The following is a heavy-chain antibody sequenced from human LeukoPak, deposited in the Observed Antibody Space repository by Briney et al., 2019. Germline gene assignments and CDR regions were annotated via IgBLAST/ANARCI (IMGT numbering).Heavy chain of an antibody. CDR1: GFTFSSNG. D-gene: IGHD1-26*01. Sequence: GGSLRLSCAASGFTFSSNGMYWVRQAPGKGLEWVSLIWYDGSKKYYVDSVKGRFTISRDNSKNTLYLQMDSLRVEDTAVYYCARMTGSSADYWGQGTLVTVSS. CDR3: ARMTGSSADY. V-gene: IGHV3-33*07. CDR2: IWYDGSKK. J-gene: IGHJ4*02.